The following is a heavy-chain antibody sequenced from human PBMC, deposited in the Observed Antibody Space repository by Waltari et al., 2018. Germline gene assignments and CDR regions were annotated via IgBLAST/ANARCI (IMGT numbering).Heavy chain of an antibody. CDR2: IYHSGST. D-gene: IGHD1-7*01. J-gene: IGHJ4*02. CDR3: ARHQTGTISTGLDY. Sequence: QVQLQESGPGLVKPSETLSLTCAVSGYSIRRGYYWGWIRQPPGKGLEWIGSIYHSGSTYYNPSLKSRVTISVDTSKNQFSLKLSSVTAADTAVYYCARHQTGTISTGLDYWGQGTLVTVSS. CDR1: GYSIRRGYY. V-gene: IGHV4-38-2*01.